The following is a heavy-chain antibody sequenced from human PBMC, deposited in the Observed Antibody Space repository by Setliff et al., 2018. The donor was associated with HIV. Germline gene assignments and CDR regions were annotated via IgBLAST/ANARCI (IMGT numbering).Heavy chain of an antibody. Sequence: GASVKVSCKASGYAFTGYYIHWVRQAPGQGLEWMGRINPKNGGTNFSQKFRGRVTMTTTASIRTAYMEMTSLRSDDTAVYYCARDPSGTAFSLSSYYMDVWGKGTTVTVSS. J-gene: IGHJ6*03. D-gene: IGHD2-21*02. CDR3: ARDPSGTAFSLSSYYMDV. CDR1: GYAFTGYY. CDR2: INPKNGGT. V-gene: IGHV1-2*06.